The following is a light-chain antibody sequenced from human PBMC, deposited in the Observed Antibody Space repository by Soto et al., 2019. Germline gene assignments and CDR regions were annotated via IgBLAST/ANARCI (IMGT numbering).Light chain of an antibody. J-gene: IGKJ1*01. CDR3: QQRSSWPA. V-gene: IGKV3-11*01. CDR2: DAS. CDR1: QSIYTN. Sequence: IALTQSPATLSLSPGERATLSCRAGQSIYTNLAWYQQKPGQAPRLLIYDASNRATGIPARFTGGGSGTDFTLTIDSLDPGDFAVYYCQQRSSWPAFGQGTKVEI.